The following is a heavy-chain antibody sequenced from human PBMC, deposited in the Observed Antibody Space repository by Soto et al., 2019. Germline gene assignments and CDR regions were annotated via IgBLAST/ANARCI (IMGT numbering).Heavy chain of an antibody. CDR1: GFTFSSYA. CDR2: ISYDGSNK. V-gene: IGHV3-30-3*01. J-gene: IGHJ4*02. CDR3: ARATHDYGDYWWYFDY. Sequence: QVQLVESGGGVVQPGRSLRLSCAASGFTFSSYAMHWVRQAPGKGLEWVAVISYDGSNKYYADSVKGRFTISRDNSKNTLYLQMSSLRAEDTAVYYCARATHDYGDYWWYFDYWGQGTLVTVSS. D-gene: IGHD4-17*01.